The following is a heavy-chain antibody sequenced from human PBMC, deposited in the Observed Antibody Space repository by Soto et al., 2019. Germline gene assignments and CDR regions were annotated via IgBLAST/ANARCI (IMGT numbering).Heavy chain of an antibody. CDR1: GGSISSYY. D-gene: IGHD6-19*01. CDR3: ARETWRYSSGLYGGQGCFDP. V-gene: IGHV4-4*07. CDR2: IYTSGST. J-gene: IGHJ5*02. Sequence: PSETLSLTCTVSGGSISSYYWSWIRQPAGKGLEWIGRIYTSGSTNYNPSLKSRVTMSVDTSKNQFSLKLSSVTAADTAVYYCARETWRYSSGLYGGQGCFDPWGQGTLVTGSS.